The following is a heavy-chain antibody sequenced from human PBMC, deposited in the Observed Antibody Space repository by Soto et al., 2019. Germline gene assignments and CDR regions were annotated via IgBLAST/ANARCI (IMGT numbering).Heavy chain of an antibody. CDR2: IKEDGSEK. CDR3: TRKRFDMDV. J-gene: IGHJ6*02. Sequence: GGSLRLSCAASGFTFSNSWMSWVRQAPGKGLEWVANIKEDGSEKDYVDPVKGRFTITRDNAKNSLHLQMNNLRAEDTAVYFCTRKRFDMDVWGQGTTVTVSS. V-gene: IGHV3-7*03. CDR1: GFTFSNSW.